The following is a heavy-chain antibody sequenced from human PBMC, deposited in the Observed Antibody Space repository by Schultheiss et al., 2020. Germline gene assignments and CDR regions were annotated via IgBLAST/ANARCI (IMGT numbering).Heavy chain of an antibody. Sequence: SETLSLTCTVSGGSISSYYWSWIRQPAGKGLEWIGRIYTSGSTNYNPSLKSRVTMSVDTSKIQFSLALTSVTAADTAVYYCARVYSTSWYFYIDYWGQGTLVTVSS. CDR3: ARVYSTSWYFYIDY. J-gene: IGHJ4*02. D-gene: IGHD6-13*01. V-gene: IGHV4-4*07. CDR1: GGSISSYY. CDR2: IYTSGST.